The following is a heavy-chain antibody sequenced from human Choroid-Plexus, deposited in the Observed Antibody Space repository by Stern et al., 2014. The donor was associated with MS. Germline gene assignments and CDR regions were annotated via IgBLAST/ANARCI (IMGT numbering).Heavy chain of an antibody. CDR3: AKDRQYLTYFFDH. CDR1: GFTFGSCA. CDR2: VSYDGSNK. Sequence: DQLVESGGGVVPPGRPLRLSCVASGFTFGSCAMHWVRQAPGKGLEWVAGVSYDGSNKYYADSVKGRFTISRDNSQNTLYMQMSSLRPEDTAVYYCAKDRQYLTYFFDHWGQGSLVTVSS. D-gene: IGHD2/OR15-2a*01. J-gene: IGHJ5*02. V-gene: IGHV3-30*18.